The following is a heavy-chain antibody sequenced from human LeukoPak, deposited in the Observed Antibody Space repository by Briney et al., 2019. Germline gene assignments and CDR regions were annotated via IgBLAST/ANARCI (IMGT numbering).Heavy chain of an antibody. V-gene: IGHV3-48*01. CDR2: IDSSSSTI. CDR3: ASPFDY. J-gene: IGHJ4*02. Sequence: GGSLRLSCAASGFTFSSCSMNWGRQAQGKGLGWVSYIDSSSSTIYYADSVKGRFTISRDNAKNSLYLQMNSLRAEDTAVYYCASPFDYWGQGTLVTVSS. CDR1: GFTFSSCS.